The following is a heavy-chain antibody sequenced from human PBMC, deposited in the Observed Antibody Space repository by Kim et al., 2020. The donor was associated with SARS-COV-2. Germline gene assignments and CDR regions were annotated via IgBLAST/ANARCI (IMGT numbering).Heavy chain of an antibody. V-gene: IGHV3-30*18. Sequence: GGSMRLSCAASGFTFSSYGMHWVRQAPGKGLEWVAVISYDGSNKYYADSVKGRFTISRDNSKNTLYLQMNSLRAEDTAVYYCAKDGGSSQSDYWGQGTLVTVSS. D-gene: IGHD6-13*01. CDR2: ISYDGSNK. CDR1: GFTFSSYG. CDR3: AKDGGSSQSDY. J-gene: IGHJ4*02.